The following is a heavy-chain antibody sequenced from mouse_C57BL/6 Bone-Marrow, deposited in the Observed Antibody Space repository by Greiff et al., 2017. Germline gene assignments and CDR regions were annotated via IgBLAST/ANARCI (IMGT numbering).Heavy chain of an antibody. CDR1: GFSLTSYA. Sequence: QVQLKESGPGLVAPSQCLSITCTASGFSLTSYAISWVRQPPGKGLEWLGVIWTGGGTNYNSALKSSLSISKDNTKSQVFLKMNSLQTDDTARYYYARSDGSSYWNAMDYWGQGTSVTVSA. CDR3: ARSDGSSYWNAMDY. V-gene: IGHV2-9-1*01. CDR2: IWTGGGT. J-gene: IGHJ4*01. D-gene: IGHD1-1*01.